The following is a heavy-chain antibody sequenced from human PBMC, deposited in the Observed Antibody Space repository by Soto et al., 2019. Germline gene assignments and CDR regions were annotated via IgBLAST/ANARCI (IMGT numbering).Heavy chain of an antibody. J-gene: IGHJ4*02. D-gene: IGHD1-26*01. CDR3: ARDPNSRSYSPPYYFDY. Sequence: EVQLVESGGGLVKPGGSLRLSCAASGFTFTSYNMNWVRQAPGKGLEWVSSISSSSGYIYYADSVKGRFTISRDNAKNSLYLQMNSLRAEDTAVYYCARDPNSRSYSPPYYFDYWGQGTLVTVSS. CDR1: GFTFTSYN. V-gene: IGHV3-21*01. CDR2: ISSSSGYI.